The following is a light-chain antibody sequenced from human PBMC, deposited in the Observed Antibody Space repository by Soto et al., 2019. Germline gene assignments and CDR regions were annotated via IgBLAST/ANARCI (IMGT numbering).Light chain of an antibody. J-gene: IGLJ2*01. V-gene: IGLV2-8*01. CDR2: EVT. CDR3: SAYGGSNNFVV. CDR1: SSDVGGYNY. Sequence: QSALTQPPSASGSPGQSVTISCTGTSSDVGGYNYVSWYQQHPGKGPKLMIYEVTKRPSGVPDRFSGSKSGSTASLTVSRLQAEDEAHYYCSAYGGSNNFVVFGGGTQLTV.